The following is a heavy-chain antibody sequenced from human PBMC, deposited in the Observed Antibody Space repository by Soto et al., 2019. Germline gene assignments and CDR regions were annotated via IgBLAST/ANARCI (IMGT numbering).Heavy chain of an antibody. CDR1: GDSVSSDNYY. CDR2: IFSSGST. CDR3: ARDIRGYSRAFDY. J-gene: IGHJ4*02. Sequence: SETLSLTCTVSGDSVSSDNYYWTWIRQPPGKGLGWIGYIFSSGSTHYNPSLKSRVTIALDTSNNQFSLKLTSVTAADTAVYYCARDIRGYSRAFDYWGQGTLVTVSS. V-gene: IGHV4-61*01. D-gene: IGHD5-18*01.